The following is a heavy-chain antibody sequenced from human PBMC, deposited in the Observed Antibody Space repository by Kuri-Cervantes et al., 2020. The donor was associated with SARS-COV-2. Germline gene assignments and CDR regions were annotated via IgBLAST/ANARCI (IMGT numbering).Heavy chain of an antibody. V-gene: IGHV1-8*02. J-gene: IGHJ3*02. CDR3: ARGSQLLSATDAFDI. CDR1: GYTFTSYD. Sequence: ASVKVSCRASGYTFTSYDINWVRQATGQGLEWMGWMNPNSGNTGYAQKFQGRVTMTRNTSISTAYMELSSLRSEDTAVYYCARGSQLLSATDAFDIWGQGTMVTVSS. CDR2: MNPNSGNT. D-gene: IGHD2-21*01.